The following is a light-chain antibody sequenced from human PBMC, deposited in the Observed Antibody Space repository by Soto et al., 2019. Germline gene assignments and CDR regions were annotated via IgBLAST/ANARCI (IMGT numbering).Light chain of an antibody. J-gene: IGLJ2*01. CDR1: SSDVGGSNY. CDR3: SSYTSSAPGAL. CDR2: DVS. V-gene: IGLV2-14*03. Sequence: QSALTQPASLSGSPGQSITISCSGTSSDVGGSNYVSWYQQHPGEAPKLMIYDVSYRPSGVSNRFSGSKSGNTASLTISGLQAEDEADYFCSSYTSSAPGALFGGGTKLTVL.